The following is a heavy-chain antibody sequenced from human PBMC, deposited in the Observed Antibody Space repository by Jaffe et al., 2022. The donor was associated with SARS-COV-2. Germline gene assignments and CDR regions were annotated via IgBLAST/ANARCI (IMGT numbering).Heavy chain of an antibody. V-gene: IGHV3-33*01. CDR2: IWYDGSNK. D-gene: IGHD2-15*01. CDR3: ARDGAEGATPGHFDL. Sequence: QVQLVESGGGVVQPGRSLRLSCAASGFTFSNFHMQWVRQAPGKGLEWLAIIWYDGSNKYYVDSVKGRFTISRDNSKNTLYLQMNSLRGEDTGVYYCARDGAEGATPGHFDLWGRGTLVTVSS. J-gene: IGHJ2*01. CDR1: GFTFSNFH.